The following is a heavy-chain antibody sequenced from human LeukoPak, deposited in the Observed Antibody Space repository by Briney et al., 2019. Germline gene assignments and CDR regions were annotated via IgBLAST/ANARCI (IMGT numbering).Heavy chain of an antibody. CDR2: IGIGGDT. CDR1: GFIFNDFD. V-gene: IGHV3-13*01. J-gene: IGHJ6*02. CDR3: ARDRFGMDV. Sequence: PGGSLRLSCTAAGFIFNDFDFHWVRQGPGKGLDWVSAIGIGGDTHDSGSVKGRFTISRENAKNSLFLHMNNLRAGDTAVYYCARDRFGMDVWGRGTTIIVSS.